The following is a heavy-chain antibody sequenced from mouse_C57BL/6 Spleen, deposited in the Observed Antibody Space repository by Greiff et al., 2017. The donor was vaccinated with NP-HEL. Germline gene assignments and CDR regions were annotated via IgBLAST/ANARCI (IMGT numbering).Heavy chain of an antibody. D-gene: IGHD2-4*01. Sequence: QVHVKQSGAELVRPGTSVKLSCKASGYTFTSYWMHWVKQRPGQGLEWIGVIDPSDSYTNYNQKFKGKATLTVDTSSSTAYMQLSSLTSEDSAVYYCARGGVYDYDERAFDYWGQGTTLTVSS. CDR2: IDPSDSYT. V-gene: IGHV1-59*01. J-gene: IGHJ2*01. CDR1: GYTFTSYW. CDR3: ARGGVYDYDERAFDY.